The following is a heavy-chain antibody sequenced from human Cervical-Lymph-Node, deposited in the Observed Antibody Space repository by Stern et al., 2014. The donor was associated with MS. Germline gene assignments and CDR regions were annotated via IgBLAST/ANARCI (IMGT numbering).Heavy chain of an antibody. J-gene: IGHJ4*02. V-gene: IGHV3-21*01. D-gene: IGHD4-17*01. CDR3: ARARVGDYARSPHLDS. CDR2: ISNNSTHT. Sequence: EVQLVESGGGLVKPGESLRLSCDASGFTFSHYSINWVRQAPGKGLEWISSISNNSTHTYYADSVERRFPISRDSAKDSVSLHMVSLRAEDTAVYYCARARVGDYARSPHLDSWGQGTLVTVSS. CDR1: GFTFSHYS.